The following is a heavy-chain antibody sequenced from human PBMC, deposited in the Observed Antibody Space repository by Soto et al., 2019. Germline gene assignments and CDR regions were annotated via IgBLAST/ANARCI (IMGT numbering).Heavy chain of an antibody. J-gene: IGHJ4*02. V-gene: IGHV1-18*01. Sequence: QVQLVQSGGEVREPGASVKVSCKASGYSFLYYAISWVRQAPGQGLEWLGWISPYNANTKYGERVQGRVTITTDTATSTAYLELRSPTSDDTAVYYCAVRGSDTSKGLLGWGQGTLVTVSS. CDR3: AVRGSDTSKGLLG. CDR1: GYSFLYYA. D-gene: IGHD6-19*01. CDR2: ISPYNANT.